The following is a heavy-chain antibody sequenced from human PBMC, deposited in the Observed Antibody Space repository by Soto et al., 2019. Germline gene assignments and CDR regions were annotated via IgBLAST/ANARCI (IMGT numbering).Heavy chain of an antibody. V-gene: IGHV4-30-2*01. J-gene: IGHJ3*02. D-gene: IGHD3-9*01. CDR2: IYHSGST. CDR1: GGSISSGGYS. Sequence: TLSLTCAVSGGSISSGGYSWSWIRQPPGKGLEWIGYIYHSGSTYYNPSLKSRVTISVDRSKNQFSLKLSSVTAADTAVYYCARTYYDILTGRKHDAFDIWGQGTMVTVSS. CDR3: ARTYYDILTGRKHDAFDI.